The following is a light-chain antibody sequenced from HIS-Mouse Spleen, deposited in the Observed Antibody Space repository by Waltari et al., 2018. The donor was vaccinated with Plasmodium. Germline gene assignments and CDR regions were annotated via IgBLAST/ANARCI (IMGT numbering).Light chain of an antibody. J-gene: IGLJ2*01. CDR1: SGSVSTSYY. CDR2: STT. Sequence: QTVVTQEPSFSVSPGGTVTLTCGLSSGSVSTSYYPSWYQQTPGQAPRTLIYSTTTRSSGVPDRFSGSILGNKAALTSTGAQADDESDYYCVLYMGSGIWVFGGGTKLTVL. V-gene: IGLV8-61*01. CDR3: VLYMGSGIWV.